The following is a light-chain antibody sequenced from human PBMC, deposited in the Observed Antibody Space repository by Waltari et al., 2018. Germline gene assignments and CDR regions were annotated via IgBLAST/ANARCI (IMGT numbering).Light chain of an antibody. V-gene: IGKV1-27*01. J-gene: IGKJ3*01. CDR3: QKYNTYPYT. CDR2: AAS. CDR1: QDIGNF. Sequence: IDMTQSPSSLSASVGDRITVTCRASQDIGNFLAWYQQTPGKRPKLLIYAASTLQAGVPSRFSGSGSWTDFTLTVSNLQPEDVATYYCQKYNTYPYTFGPGTKVDI.